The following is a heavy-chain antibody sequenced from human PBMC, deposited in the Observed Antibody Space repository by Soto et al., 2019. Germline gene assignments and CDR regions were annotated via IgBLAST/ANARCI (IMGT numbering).Heavy chain of an antibody. J-gene: IGHJ4*02. V-gene: IGHV3-23*01. Sequence: PVVSLRLSCAASGFTFSSYDMGWVRQGPGKGLEWVAVVSIGGSTHYADSVRGRFTISRDNSKNTLSLQMNSLTAEDTAVYFCAKRRGAGGHFDYWGQGALVTVSS. CDR1: GFTFSSYD. CDR2: VSIGGST. CDR3: AKRRGAGGHFDY. D-gene: IGHD2-15*01.